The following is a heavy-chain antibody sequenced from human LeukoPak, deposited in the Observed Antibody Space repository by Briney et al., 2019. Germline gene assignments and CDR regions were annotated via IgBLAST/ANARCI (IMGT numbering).Heavy chain of an antibody. CDR1: GYTLTELS. CDR2: FDPEDGET. V-gene: IGHV1-24*01. Sequence: GASVKVSCKVSGYTLTELSMHWVRQAPGKGLEWMGGFDPEDGETIYAQKFQGRVTMTRDTSTNTVYMELSSLRSEDMAVYYCARDQTDCSRTSCYNVHYGMDVWGQGTTVTVSS. J-gene: IGHJ6*02. D-gene: IGHD2-2*02. CDR3: ARDQTDCSRTSCYNVHYGMDV.